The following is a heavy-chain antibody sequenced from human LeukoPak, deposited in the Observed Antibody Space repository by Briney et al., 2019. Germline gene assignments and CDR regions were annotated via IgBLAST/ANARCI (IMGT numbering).Heavy chain of an antibody. V-gene: IGHV4-59*08. CDR2: IYYSGST. J-gene: IGHJ4*02. Sequence: SETLSLTCTVSGGSISSYYWSWIRQPPGKGLEWIGYIYYSGSTNYNPSLKSRVTISVDTSKNQFSLKLSSVTAADTAVYYCARLRGFGELYDYWGQGTLVTVSS. CDR1: GGSISSYY. CDR3: ARLRGFGELYDY. D-gene: IGHD3-10*01.